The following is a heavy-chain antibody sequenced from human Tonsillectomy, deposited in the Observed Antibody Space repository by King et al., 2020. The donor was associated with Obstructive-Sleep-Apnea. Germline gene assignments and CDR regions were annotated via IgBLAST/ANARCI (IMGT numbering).Heavy chain of an antibody. Sequence: VQLQESGPGLVKPSQTLSLTCTVSGGSISSGGYYWSWIRQHPGKGLEWIGYIYYSGSTYYNPSLKSRVTISVDTSKNQFSLKLSSVTAADTAVYYCARDRVVGDYGDYVLEPAYYYGMDVWGQGTTVTVSS. V-gene: IGHV4-31*03. CDR2: IYYSGST. CDR3: ARDRVVGDYGDYVLEPAYYYGMDV. D-gene: IGHD4-17*01. CDR1: GGSISSGGYY. J-gene: IGHJ6*02.